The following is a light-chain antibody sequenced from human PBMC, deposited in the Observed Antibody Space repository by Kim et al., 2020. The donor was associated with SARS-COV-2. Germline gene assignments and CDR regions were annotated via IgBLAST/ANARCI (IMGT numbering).Light chain of an antibody. V-gene: IGLV3-1*01. CDR3: QAWDSSTAWV. CDR1: KLGDKY. Sequence: SYELTQPPSVSVSPGQTASITCSGDKLGDKYACWYQQKPGQSPVLVIYQDSKRPSGNPERFSGSNSGNTATLTISGTQAMDEADYYCQAWDSSTAWVFVG. J-gene: IGLJ3*02. CDR2: QDS.